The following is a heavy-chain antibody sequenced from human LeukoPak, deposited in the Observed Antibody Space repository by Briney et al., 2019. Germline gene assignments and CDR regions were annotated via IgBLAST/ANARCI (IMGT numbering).Heavy chain of an antibody. CDR3: ARDQSSGWYVYDY. V-gene: IGHV3-53*01. CDR1: GFTVSSNY. J-gene: IGHJ4*02. Sequence: PGGSLRLSCAASGFTVSSNYMSWVRQAPGKGLEWLAVIYSGSSTYYADSVKGRFTISRDNSKNTLYLQMNSLRAEDTAVYYCARDQSSGWYVYDYWGQGTLVTVSS. D-gene: IGHD6-19*01. CDR2: IYSGSST.